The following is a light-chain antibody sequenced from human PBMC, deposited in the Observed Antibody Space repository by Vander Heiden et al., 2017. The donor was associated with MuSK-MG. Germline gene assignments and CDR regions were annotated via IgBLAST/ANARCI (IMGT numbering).Light chain of an antibody. V-gene: IGKV3-20*01. CDR1: ERVSSRY. CDR2: GAS. J-gene: IGKJ1*01. Sequence: ETVLTHSPGTLSLCPGERATLSRRASERVSSRYLAWYQQKPGQAPRLPIYGASSRATGIPARFSGSGSGTDFTLTISRLEPEDFAVYYCQQYGSLPRTFGQGTKVEIK. CDR3: QQYGSLPRT.